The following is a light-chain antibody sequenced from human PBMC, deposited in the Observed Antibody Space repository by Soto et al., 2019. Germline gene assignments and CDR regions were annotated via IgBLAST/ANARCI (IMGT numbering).Light chain of an antibody. Sequence: DIQMPQSPSSLSASVGDRVTITGRASQSISSYLNWYQQKPGKAPKLLIYAASSLQSGVPSRFSGSGSGTDFTLNISSLQPEDFATYYCQQSYSTPRRFGQGP. CDR2: AAS. CDR3: QQSYSTPRR. CDR1: QSISSY. J-gene: IGKJ1*01. V-gene: IGKV1-39*01.